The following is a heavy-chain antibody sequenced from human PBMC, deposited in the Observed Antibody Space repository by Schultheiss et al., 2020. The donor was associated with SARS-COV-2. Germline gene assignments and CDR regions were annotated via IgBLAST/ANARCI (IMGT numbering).Heavy chain of an antibody. V-gene: IGHV4-61*09. D-gene: IGHD1-14*01. CDR1: GGSISSGSYY. CDR3: ARRRNHYYMDV. Sequence: SETLSLTCTVSGGSISSGSYYWSWIRQPAGKGLEWIGEINHSGTTKYNLSLKSRVTISVDTSKNQFSLKLSSVTAADTAVYYCARRRNHYYMDVWGKGTTVTVSS. J-gene: IGHJ6*03. CDR2: INHSGTT.